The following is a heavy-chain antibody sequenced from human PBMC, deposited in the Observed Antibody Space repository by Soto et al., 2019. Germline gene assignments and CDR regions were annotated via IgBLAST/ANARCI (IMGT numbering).Heavy chain of an antibody. CDR2: IYWDDDK. V-gene: IGHV2-5*02. Sequence: QSGPKLVNHTQTLTLTCTFSGFSLSTSGVGVGWIRQPPGKALEWLALIYWDDDKRYSPSLKSRLTITKDTSKNQVVLTMTNMDPVDTATYYCAHSRLSSGLQSYYYYYMDVWGKGTTVTVSS. D-gene: IGHD6-6*01. J-gene: IGHJ6*03. CDR1: GFSLSTSGVG. CDR3: AHSRLSSGLQSYYYYYMDV.